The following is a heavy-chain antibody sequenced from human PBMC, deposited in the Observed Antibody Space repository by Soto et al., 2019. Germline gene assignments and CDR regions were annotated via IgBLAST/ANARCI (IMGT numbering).Heavy chain of an antibody. D-gene: IGHD2-15*01. J-gene: IGHJ4*02. CDR3: ARSRGGCYSGPGSPYYFDS. Sequence: PSETLSLTCAVYGGSFSGYYWSWIRQPPGKGLEWIGEFSHSGSTKYNPSLDSRVTISVDTSKNQFSLKLSSMTAADTSIYYCARSRGGCYSGPGSPYYFDSWGQGTLVTVSS. V-gene: IGHV4-34*01. CDR1: GGSFSGYY. CDR2: FSHSGST.